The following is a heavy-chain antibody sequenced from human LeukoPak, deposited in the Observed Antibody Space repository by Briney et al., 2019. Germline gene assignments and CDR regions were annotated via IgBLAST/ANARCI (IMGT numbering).Heavy chain of an antibody. V-gene: IGHV3-23*01. CDR2: IGGGGRDT. CDR3: AKNRGANYYNYYMDV. CDR1: GFTFSTYA. J-gene: IGHJ6*03. Sequence: GPLRLSCTASGFTFSTYAMSWVRQPPGKGLEWLSTIGGGGRDTFYADSVKGRFTVSRDNSKNTLYLQMSSLRAEDTAVYFCAKNRGANYYNYYMDVWGKGTTVTVSS. D-gene: IGHD4/OR15-4a*01.